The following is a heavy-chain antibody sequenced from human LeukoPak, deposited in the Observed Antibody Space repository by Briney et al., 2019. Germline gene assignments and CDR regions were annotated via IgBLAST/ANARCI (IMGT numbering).Heavy chain of an antibody. V-gene: IGHV3-23*01. CDR1: GFTFSTYA. J-gene: IGHJ4*02. CDR3: VKDSQLGGHTGLH. Sequence: PGGSLRLSCAASGFTFSTYAMSWVRQAPGKGLEWVSTVSGNGGSTYYADSVKGRFAISRDNAKNTLYLQMNSLRAEDAAVYYCVKDSQLGGHTGLHWGQGTLVTVSS. D-gene: IGHD6-13*01. CDR2: VSGNGGST.